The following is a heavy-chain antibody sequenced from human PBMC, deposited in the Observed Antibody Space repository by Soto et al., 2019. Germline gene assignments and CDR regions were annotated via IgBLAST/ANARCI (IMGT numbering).Heavy chain of an antibody. D-gene: IGHD7-27*01. CDR1: GRSMSSNY. CDR2: VFYGGT. Sequence: PSETLSLTCSVSGRSMSSNYWSWIRQSPDKGLEWLGYVFYGGTDYNPSLGGQVSMSVETSKSQFSLKLTSVTVSDTAVYYCASYWGALYFESWGPGILVTVSS. V-gene: IGHV4-59*01. CDR3: ASYWGALYFES. J-gene: IGHJ4*02.